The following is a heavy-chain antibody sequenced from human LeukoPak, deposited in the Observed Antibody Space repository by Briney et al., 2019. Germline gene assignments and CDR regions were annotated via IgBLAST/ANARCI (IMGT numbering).Heavy chain of an antibody. CDR1: GFTFSSYV. CDR3: ARGDRWEIDY. D-gene: IGHD1-26*01. J-gene: IGHJ4*02. CDR2: ISYDGSNE. V-gene: IGHV3-30*04. Sequence: GGSLRLSCAASGFTFSSYVMHWVRQAPGKGLEWVAIISYDGSNEYYADSVKGRFTISRDNAKNTLYLQMNSLRAEDTAVYYCARGDRWEIDYWGQGTLVTVSS.